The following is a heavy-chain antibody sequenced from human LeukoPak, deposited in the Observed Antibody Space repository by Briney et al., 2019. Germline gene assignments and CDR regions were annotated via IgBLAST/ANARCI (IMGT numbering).Heavy chain of an antibody. D-gene: IGHD2-15*01. CDR1: GFTFDDYT. J-gene: IGHJ3*02. V-gene: IGHV3-43*01. CDR3: AREFLDCSGGSCYSHDAFDI. Sequence: GGSLRLSCAASGFTFDDYTMHWVRQAPGKGLEWVSLISWDGGSTYYADSVKGRFTISRHNSKNTLYLQMNSLRAEDTAVYYCAREFLDCSGGSCYSHDAFDIWGQGTMVTVSS. CDR2: ISWDGGST.